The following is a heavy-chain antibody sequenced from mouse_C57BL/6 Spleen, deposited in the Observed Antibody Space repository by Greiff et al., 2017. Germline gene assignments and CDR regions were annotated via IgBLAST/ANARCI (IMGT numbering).Heavy chain of an antibody. D-gene: IGHD2-4*01. Sequence: VKLQQSGAELARPGASVKMSCKASGYTFTSYTMHWVKQRPGQGLEWIGYINPSSGYTKYNQKFKDKATLTADKSSSTAYMQLSSLTSEDSAVYYCARSGGIYYDYDGAMDYWGQGTSVTVSS. CDR1: GYTFTSYT. CDR3: ARSGGIYYDYDGAMDY. CDR2: INPSSGYT. V-gene: IGHV1-4*01. J-gene: IGHJ4*01.